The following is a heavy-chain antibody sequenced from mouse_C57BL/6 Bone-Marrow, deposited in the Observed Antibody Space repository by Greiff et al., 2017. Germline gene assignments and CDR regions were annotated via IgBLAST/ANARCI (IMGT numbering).Heavy chain of an antibody. Sequence: VQLQQSGPELVKPGASVKISCKASGYTFTDYYMNWVKQSHGKSLEWIGDINPNNGGTSYNQKFKGKATLTVDKSSSTAYMELRSLTSEDSAVYYCARKATVVATYFDYWGQGTTLTVSS. CDR1: GYTFTDYY. V-gene: IGHV1-26*01. D-gene: IGHD1-1*01. CDR3: ARKATVVATYFDY. J-gene: IGHJ2*01. CDR2: INPNNGGT.